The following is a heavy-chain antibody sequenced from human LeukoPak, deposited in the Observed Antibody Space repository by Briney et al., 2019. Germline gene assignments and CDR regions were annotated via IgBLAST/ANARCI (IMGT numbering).Heavy chain of an antibody. Sequence: GGSLRLSCAASGFSFSSYNMDWVRQTPGKGLEWISSITTSSTYTFYADSVKGRFTISRDNAKNTLYLQMNSLRAEDTAVYYCARDFKEADPWGQGTLVTVSS. V-gene: IGHV3-21*06. J-gene: IGHJ5*02. CDR3: ARDFKEADP. CDR2: ITTSSTYT. CDR1: GFSFSSYN.